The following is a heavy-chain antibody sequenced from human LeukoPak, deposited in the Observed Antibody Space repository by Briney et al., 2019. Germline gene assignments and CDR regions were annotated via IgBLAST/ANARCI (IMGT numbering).Heavy chain of an antibody. CDR2: IIPILGIA. D-gene: IGHD4-11*01. CDR3: ASSIVGYSKAWFDP. J-gene: IGHJ5*02. CDR1: GGTFSSYA. V-gene: IGHV1-69*04. Sequence: SVXVSCEASGGTFSSYAISWVRQAPGQGLEWMGRIIPILGIANYAQKFQGRVTITADESTSTAYMELSSLRSEDTAVYYCASSIVGYSKAWFDPWGQGTLVTVSS.